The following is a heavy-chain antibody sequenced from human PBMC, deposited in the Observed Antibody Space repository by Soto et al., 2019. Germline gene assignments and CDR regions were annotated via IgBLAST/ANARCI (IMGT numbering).Heavy chain of an antibody. CDR2: IVPLVDIA. V-gene: IGHV1-69*02. J-gene: IGHJ4*02. Sequence: QVQLVQSGAEFKKPGSSVKLSCRASGGTFSSYTLNWVRQAPGQGLQWMGKIVPLVDIANYEQKLQGRVTISADKSTKTVSMELNSLISEDTAVYYCARSRGFATRFAAFDLWGPGNRVTVSS. CDR1: GGTFSSYT. CDR3: ARSRGFATRFAAFDL. D-gene: IGHD6-25*01.